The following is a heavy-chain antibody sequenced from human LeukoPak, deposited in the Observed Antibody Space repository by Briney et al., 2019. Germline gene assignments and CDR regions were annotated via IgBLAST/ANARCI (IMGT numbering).Heavy chain of an antibody. V-gene: IGHV4-38-2*02. CDR1: GYSISSGYY. J-gene: IGHJ5*02. CDR2: IHHSGST. CDR3: ASSLRCYGYYWFDP. D-gene: IGHD5-18*01. Sequence: SETLSLTCTVSGYSISSGYYWGWIRQPPGKGLEWIGSIHHSGSTNYNPSLKSRVTISLDTSKNQFSLKLRSVTAADTAVYYCASSLRCYGYYWFDPWGQGTLVTVSS.